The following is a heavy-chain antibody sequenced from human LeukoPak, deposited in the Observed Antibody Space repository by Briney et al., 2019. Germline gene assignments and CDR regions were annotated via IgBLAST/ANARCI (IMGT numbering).Heavy chain of an antibody. J-gene: IGHJ6*02. V-gene: IGHV1-69*04. CDR1: GATFSTYA. Sequence: ASVKVSCKTSGATFSTYAITWVRQAPGQGLEWMGRIIPILGLVNYVQKFQGRVTITADKSTNTAYMELSSLRSEDTAVYYCARDGGEYCSSTSCHWDYYYGMDVWGQGTTVTVSS. CDR3: ARDGGEYCSSTSCHWDYYYGMDV. CDR2: IIPILGLV. D-gene: IGHD2-2*01.